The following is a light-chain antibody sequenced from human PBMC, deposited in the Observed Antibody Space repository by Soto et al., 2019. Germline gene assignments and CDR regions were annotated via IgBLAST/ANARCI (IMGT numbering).Light chain of an antibody. Sequence: DIRMTQSPSSLSASVGDRVTIACRASQSIDTHLNWYQQKPGTAPKVLIYHASNLQSGVPSRFSGSGSGTEFTLTISSLQPDDFATYYCQQYNSYSFGQGTKVDIK. CDR1: QSIDTH. V-gene: IGKV1-5*01. CDR3: QQYNSYS. J-gene: IGKJ1*01. CDR2: HAS.